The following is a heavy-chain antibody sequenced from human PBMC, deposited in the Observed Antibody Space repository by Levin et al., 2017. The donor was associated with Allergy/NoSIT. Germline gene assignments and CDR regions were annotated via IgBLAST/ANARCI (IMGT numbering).Heavy chain of an antibody. J-gene: IGHJ4*02. CDR2: IDDNGAGT. CDR3: ARHGVRGIAFFDY. V-gene: IGHV3-23*01. CDR1: GFAFSKYP. D-gene: IGHD3-16*01. Sequence: GESLKISCAASGFAFSKYPMSWVRQAPGKGLEWVSAIDDNGAGTYYADSVKGRFTISRDNFKNTLYLQMNSLRAEDMAVYYCARHGVRGIAFFDYWGQGTQVTVSS.